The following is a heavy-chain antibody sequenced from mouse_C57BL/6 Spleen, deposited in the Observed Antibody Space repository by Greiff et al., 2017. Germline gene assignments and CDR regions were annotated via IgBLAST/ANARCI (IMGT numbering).Heavy chain of an antibody. CDR1: GYTFTSYW. CDR3: ARSVNYDYDLDY. J-gene: IGHJ3*01. V-gene: IGHV1-64*01. D-gene: IGHD2-4*01. Sequence: QVQLQQPGAELVKPGASVKLSCKASGYTFTSYWMHWVKQRPGQGLEWIGMIHPNSGSTNYNEKFKSKATLTVDKSSSTAYMQLSSLTSEDSAVYYCARSVNYDYDLDYWGQGTLVTVSA. CDR2: IHPNSGST.